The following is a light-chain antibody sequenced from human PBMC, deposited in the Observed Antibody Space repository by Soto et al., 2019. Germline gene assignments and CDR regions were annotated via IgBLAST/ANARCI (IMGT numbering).Light chain of an antibody. V-gene: IGKV3-20*01. J-gene: IGKJ5*01. CDR3: QQYDNSPIT. Sequence: EIVLTQSPGTLSLSPGERATLSCRASQSVNRSYLAWYQQKPGQAPRLLIYGASSRATGIPDRFSGSGSGTDFTLTISGLDPEDFSVYYCQQYDNSPITFGQGPRLEIK. CDR2: GAS. CDR1: QSVNRSY.